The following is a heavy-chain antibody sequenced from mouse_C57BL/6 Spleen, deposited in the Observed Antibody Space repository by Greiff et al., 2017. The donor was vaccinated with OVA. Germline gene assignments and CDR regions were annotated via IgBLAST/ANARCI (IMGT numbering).Heavy chain of an antibody. D-gene: IGHD1-1*01. V-gene: IGHV3-6*01. Sequence: EVQLVESGPGLVKPSQSLSLTCSVTGYSITSGYYWNWIRQFPGNKLEWMGYISYAGSNNYNPSLKNRISITRDTSKNQFFLKLNSVTTEDTATYYCARNQNYGSSWGFAYWGQGTLVTVSA. CDR3: ARNQNYGSSWGFAY. J-gene: IGHJ3*01. CDR1: GYSITSGYY. CDR2: ISYAGSN.